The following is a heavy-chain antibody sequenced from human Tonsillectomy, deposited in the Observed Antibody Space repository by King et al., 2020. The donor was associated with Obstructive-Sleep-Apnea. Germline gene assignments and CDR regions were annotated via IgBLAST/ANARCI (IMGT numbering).Heavy chain of an antibody. V-gene: IGHV4-31*03. D-gene: IGHD3-9*01. Sequence: VQLQESGPGLVKPSQTLSLTCTVSGGSISSGGYYWSWIRQHPGKGLEWIGYIYYSGSTYYNPSLKSRVTISVDTSKNQFSLKLSSVTAADTAVYYCARRDMGPHRQYYFDYWGQGTLVTVSS. CDR1: GGSISSGGYY. J-gene: IGHJ4*02. CDR3: ARRDMGPHRQYYFDY. CDR2: IYYSGST.